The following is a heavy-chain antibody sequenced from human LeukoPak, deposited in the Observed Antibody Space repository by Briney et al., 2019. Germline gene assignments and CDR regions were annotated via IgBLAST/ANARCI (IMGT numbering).Heavy chain of an antibody. D-gene: IGHD2-15*01. CDR1: GFTFSSFG. CDR3: ARYCSGGCYSGVDY. Sequence: PGRSLRLSCAASGFTFSSFGMHWVRQAPGRGLEWVALILYDEKYYADSVKGRFTISRDNSKNILYLQIDSLRVEDTAVYYCARYCSGGCYSGVDYWGQGTLVTVPS. CDR2: ILYDEK. J-gene: IGHJ4*02. V-gene: IGHV3-33*05.